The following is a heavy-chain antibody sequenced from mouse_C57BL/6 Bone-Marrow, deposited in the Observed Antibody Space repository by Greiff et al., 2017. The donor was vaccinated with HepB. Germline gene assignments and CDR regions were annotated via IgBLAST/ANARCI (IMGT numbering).Heavy chain of an antibody. D-gene: IGHD2-3*01. CDR3: AKNDCYYFWYFDV. CDR1: GFSLTSYG. J-gene: IGHJ1*03. V-gene: IGHV2-4*01. CDR2: IWSGGST. Sequence: VQLQQSGPGLVQPSQSLSITCTVSGFSLTSYGVHWVRQPPGKGLEWLGVIWSGGSTDYNAAFISRLSISKDNSKSQVFFKMNSLQADDTAIYDCAKNDCYYFWYFDVWGTGTTVTVSS.